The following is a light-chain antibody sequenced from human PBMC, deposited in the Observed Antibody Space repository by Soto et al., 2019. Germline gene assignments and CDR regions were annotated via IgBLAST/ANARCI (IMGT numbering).Light chain of an antibody. CDR1: SSNIGKNS. Sequence: QSVLTQPPSVSAAPGQRVSISCSGGSSNIGKNSVSWYQQLPATAPKLLIYDDHQRPSGIPDRFSASKSGTSATLDITGLQPADEADYYCATWDTGLSAGVFGGGTKLTVL. V-gene: IGLV1-51*01. CDR3: ATWDTGLSAGV. J-gene: IGLJ3*02. CDR2: DDH.